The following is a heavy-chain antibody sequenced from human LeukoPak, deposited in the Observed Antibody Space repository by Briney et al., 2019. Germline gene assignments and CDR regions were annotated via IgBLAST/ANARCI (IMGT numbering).Heavy chain of an antibody. CDR2: IIPIFGTA. D-gene: IGHD3-22*01. V-gene: IGHV1-69*05. Sequence: SVKVSCKASGGTFSSYAISWLRQAPGQGLEWMGRIIPIFGTANYAQKFQGRVTITTDESTSTAYMELSSLRSEDTAVYYCASAVTMIVGDAFDIWGQGTTVTVSS. J-gene: IGHJ3*02. CDR3: ASAVTMIVGDAFDI. CDR1: GGTFSSYA.